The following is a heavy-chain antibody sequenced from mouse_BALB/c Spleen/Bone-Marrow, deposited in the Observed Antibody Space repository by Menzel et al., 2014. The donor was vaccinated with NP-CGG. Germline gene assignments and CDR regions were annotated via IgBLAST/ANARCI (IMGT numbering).Heavy chain of an antibody. CDR1: GFNIKDTY. V-gene: IGHV14-3*02. D-gene: IGHD2-4*01. CDR2: IDPANGNT. Sequence: EVQLQQSGAELVKPGASVKLSCTASGFNIKDTYMHWVKQRPEQGLEWIGWIDPANGNTKYDPNFQGKATITADTSSNTAYLQLSSLTSEDTAVYYCARDYDYFFDYWGQGTTHTVSS. CDR3: ARDYDYFFDY. J-gene: IGHJ2*01.